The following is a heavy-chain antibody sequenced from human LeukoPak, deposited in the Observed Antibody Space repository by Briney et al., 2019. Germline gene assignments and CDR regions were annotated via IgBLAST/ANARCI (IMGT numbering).Heavy chain of an antibody. V-gene: IGHV3-9*01. Sequence: GGSLRLSCAASGFTFDDYAMHWVRHAPGKGLEWVSGISWNSGSIGYADSVKGRFTISRDNAKNSLYLQMNSLRAEDTALYYCAKDKSYSSSWSDYWGQGTLVTVSS. D-gene: IGHD6-13*01. CDR2: ISWNSGSI. CDR1: GFTFDDYA. CDR3: AKDKSYSSSWSDY. J-gene: IGHJ4*02.